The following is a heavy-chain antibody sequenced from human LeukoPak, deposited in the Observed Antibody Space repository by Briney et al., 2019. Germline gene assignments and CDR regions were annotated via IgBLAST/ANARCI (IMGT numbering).Heavy chain of an antibody. CDR2: ISGSGGST. CDR1: GFTFSSYA. V-gene: IGHV3-23*01. J-gene: IGHJ4*02. CDR3: TESLSTTVTTLYFDY. Sequence: GGSLRLSCAASGFTFSSYAMSWVHQAPGKGLKWVSAISGSGGSTYYADSVKGRFTISRDNSKNTLYLQMNSLRAEDTAVYYCTESLSTTVTTLYFDYWGQGTLVTVSS. D-gene: IGHD4-17*01.